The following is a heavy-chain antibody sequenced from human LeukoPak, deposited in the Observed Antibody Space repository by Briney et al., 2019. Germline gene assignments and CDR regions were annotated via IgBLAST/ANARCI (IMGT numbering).Heavy chain of an antibody. CDR1: GGSFSGYY. J-gene: IGHJ4*02. D-gene: IGHD6-13*01. V-gene: IGHV4-34*01. CDR3: ARGIAAAGFN. Sequence: NSSETLSLTCAVYGGSFSGYYWSWIRQPPGKGLEWIGEVNHSGSTNYNPSLKSRVTISVDTSKNQFSLKLSSVTAADTAVYYCARGIAAAGFNWGQGTLVTVSS. CDR2: VNHSGST.